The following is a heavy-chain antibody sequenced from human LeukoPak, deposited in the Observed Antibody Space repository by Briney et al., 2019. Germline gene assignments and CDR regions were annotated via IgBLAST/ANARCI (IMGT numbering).Heavy chain of an antibody. Sequence: GSLRLSCVASGFSFSNYWLTWVRQAPGKGLEWVANIKKDGREKNYMDSVKGRFTISRDNAQMSLHLQMSSLRAEDTAIYYCAKHDSWSGFALDYWGQGALVIVSS. J-gene: IGHJ4*02. V-gene: IGHV3-7*03. D-gene: IGHD3-3*01. CDR1: GFSFSNYW. CDR3: AKHDSWSGFALDY. CDR2: IKKDGREK.